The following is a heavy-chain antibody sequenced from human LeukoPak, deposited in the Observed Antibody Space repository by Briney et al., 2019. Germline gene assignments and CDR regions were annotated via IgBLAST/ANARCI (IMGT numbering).Heavy chain of an antibody. V-gene: IGHV1-8*03. J-gene: IGHJ6*03. CDR1: GHTFTSYD. CDR2: MNPNSGNT. Sequence: ASVKASCKASGHTFTSYDINWVRQATGQGLEWMGWMNPNSGNTGYAQKFQGRVTITRNTSISTAYMELSSLRSEDTAVYYCARASHDYGDYVLSYMDVWGKGTTVTVSS. CDR3: ARASHDYGDYVLSYMDV. D-gene: IGHD4-17*01.